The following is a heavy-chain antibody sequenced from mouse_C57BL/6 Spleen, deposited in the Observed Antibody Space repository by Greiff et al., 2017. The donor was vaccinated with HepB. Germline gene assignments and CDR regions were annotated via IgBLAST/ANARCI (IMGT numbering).Heavy chain of an antibody. V-gene: IGHV1-9*01. CDR1: GYTFTGYW. Sequence: QVQLKQSGAELMKPGASVKLSCKATGYTFTGYWIEWVKQRPGHGLEWIGEILPGSGSTNYNEKFKGKATFTAYTSSNTAYMQLSSLTTEDSAIYYCARSTMITCGYYYAMDYWGQGTSVTVSS. D-gene: IGHD2-4*01. CDR3: ARSTMITCGYYYAMDY. CDR2: ILPGSGST. J-gene: IGHJ4*01.